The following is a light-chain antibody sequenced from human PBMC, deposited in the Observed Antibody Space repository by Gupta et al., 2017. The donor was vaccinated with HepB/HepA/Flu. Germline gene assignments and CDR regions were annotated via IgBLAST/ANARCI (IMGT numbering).Light chain of an antibody. V-gene: IGKV4-1*01. Sequence: DIELTQSPDSLAVSLGERATINCKSSQSLLYSSNNKNYLAWYQRKPGQPPTLLIYWASTRASEVPDRFRGSGSGTNFTLTITILLVEYVAFYYCQQYYSEVTFGPGTKVDIK. J-gene: IGKJ3*01. CDR3: QQYYSEVT. CDR2: WAS. CDR1: QSLLYSSNNKNY.